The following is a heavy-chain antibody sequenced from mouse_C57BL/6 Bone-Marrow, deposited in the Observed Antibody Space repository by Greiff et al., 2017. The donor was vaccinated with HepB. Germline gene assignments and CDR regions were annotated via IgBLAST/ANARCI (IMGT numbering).Heavy chain of an antibody. D-gene: IGHD1-1*01. CDR1: GYTFTDYY. V-gene: IGHV1-26*01. CDR2: INPNNGGT. Sequence: EVQLQQSGPELVKPGASVKISCKASGYTFTDYYMNWVKQSHGKSLAWIGDINPNNGGTSYNQKFKGKATLTVDKSSSTAYMELLSLTSEVSAVYYWARGGYDGSSFYAMDYWGQGTTLTVSS. J-gene: IGHJ2*01. CDR3: ARGGYDGSSFYAMDY.